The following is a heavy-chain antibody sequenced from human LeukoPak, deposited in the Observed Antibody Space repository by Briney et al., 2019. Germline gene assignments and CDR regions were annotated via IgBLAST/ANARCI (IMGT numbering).Heavy chain of an antibody. CDR1: GFTFSTYS. CDR2: IIGDSKTI. J-gene: IGHJ4*02. Sequence: PGGSLRLSCAASGFTFSTYSMIWVRQAPGKGLEWLSYIIGDSKTIYYADSVKGRFTISRDNAKNSLYLQLISLRAEDTAVYYCARDRHSSVDYWGQGTLVTVSS. D-gene: IGHD3-22*01. CDR3: ARDRHSSVDY. V-gene: IGHV3-48*01.